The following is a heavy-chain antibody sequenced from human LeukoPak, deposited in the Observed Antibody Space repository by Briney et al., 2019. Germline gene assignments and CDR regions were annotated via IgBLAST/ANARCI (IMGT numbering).Heavy chain of an antibody. D-gene: IGHD3-9*01. CDR2: FDPEDGET. CDR1: GYTLTELS. V-gene: IGHV1-24*01. Sequence: ASVKVSCKVSGYTLTELSMHWVRQAPGKGLEWMGGFDPEDGETIYAQKFQGRVTMTEDTSTDTAYMELSSLRSEDTAVYYCATTSRYFDWLLPFDYWGQGTLVNVSS. J-gene: IGHJ4*02. CDR3: ATTSRYFDWLLPFDY.